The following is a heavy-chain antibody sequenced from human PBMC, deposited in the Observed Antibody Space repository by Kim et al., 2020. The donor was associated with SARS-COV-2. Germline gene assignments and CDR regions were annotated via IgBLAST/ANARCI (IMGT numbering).Heavy chain of an antibody. CDR2: FDPEDGET. V-gene: IGHV1-24*01. CDR3: ATAAAACGGATRCPRWFDP. CDR1: GYTLTELS. Sequence: ASVKVSCKVSGYTLTELSMHWVRQAPGKGLEWMGGFDPEDGETIYAQKFQGRVTMTADTSTDTAYMELSSLRSEDTAVYYCATAAAACGGATRCPRWFDPGGQGPRVTVSS. D-gene: IGHD1-26*01. J-gene: IGHJ5*02.